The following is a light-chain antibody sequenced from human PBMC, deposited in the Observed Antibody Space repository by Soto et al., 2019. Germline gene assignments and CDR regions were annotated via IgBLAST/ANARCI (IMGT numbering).Light chain of an antibody. V-gene: IGLV1-47*01. J-gene: IGLJ3*02. Sequence: QSVVSQPPPASATPGQRITISCSGSDSNIGSNFVYWYQQLAGTAPKLLVFRNDQRPSGVPDRISGSKSGTSASLAISGLRSEDEADYYCASWDDSLSVWVFGGGTKLTVL. CDR2: RND. CDR3: ASWDDSLSVWV. CDR1: DSNIGSNF.